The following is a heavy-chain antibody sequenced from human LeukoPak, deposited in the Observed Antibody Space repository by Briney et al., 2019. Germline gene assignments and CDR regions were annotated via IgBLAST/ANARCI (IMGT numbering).Heavy chain of an antibody. V-gene: IGHV3-21*01. CDR2: ISSSSGYI. D-gene: IGHD2/OR15-2a*01. J-gene: IGHJ4*02. CDR3: ARDYLSIGY. CDR1: GFTFSSYW. Sequence: GGSLRLSCAASGFTFSSYWMSWVRQAPGKGLEWVSSISSSSGYIYYADSVKGRFTISRDNAKNSLYLQMDSLRAEDTAVYYCARDYLSIGYWGQGTLVTVSS.